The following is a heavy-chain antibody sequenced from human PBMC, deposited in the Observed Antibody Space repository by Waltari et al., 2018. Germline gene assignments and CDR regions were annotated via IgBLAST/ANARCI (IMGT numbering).Heavy chain of an antibody. CDR1: GFTFSTSW. J-gene: IGHJ6*02. D-gene: IGHD2-8*01. Sequence: EAQLVESGGGLVQPGGSLRLSCTGSGFTFSTSWMTWVRQAPGKGLDWVANVKEEGSVTHDVDSVKGLFTISRDNAKNSLFLQMNSLRAEDTAVYYCARDISCEVSGVWYDVMDVWGQGTTVTVSS. CDR2: VKEEGSVT. V-gene: IGHV3-7*01. CDR3: ARDISCEVSGVWYDVMDV.